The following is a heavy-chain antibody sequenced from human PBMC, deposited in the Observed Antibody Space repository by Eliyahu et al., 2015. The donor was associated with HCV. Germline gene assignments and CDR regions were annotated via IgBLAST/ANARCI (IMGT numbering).Heavy chain of an antibody. D-gene: IGHD3-22*01. CDR1: GFTFNSYA. Sequence: EVQLLESGGGLVQPGGSLRLSCAASGFTFNSYAMXWVRQAPGKGLEWVSGISVSGGGTYYADSVKGRFTISRDNSKNTLNLEMNSLRAEDTAVYYCAKDSSYPYHYDSSGYYFGMDVWGQGTTVTVSS. J-gene: IGHJ6*02. V-gene: IGHV3-23*01. CDR2: ISVSGGGT. CDR3: AKDSSYPYHYDSSGYYFGMDV.